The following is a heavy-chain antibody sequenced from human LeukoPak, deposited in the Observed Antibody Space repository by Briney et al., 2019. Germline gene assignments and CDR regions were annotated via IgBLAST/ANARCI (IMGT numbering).Heavy chain of an antibody. V-gene: IGHV3-11*01. CDR1: GFIFRDYY. Sequence: GGSLRLSCAASGFIFRDYYMSWIRQAPGKGLEWISYISSGGSTIYYTDSVKGRFTISRDHAKNSLYLHMNNLRAEDTAVYYCAREGWLQPQYYFDYWGQGTLVTVSS. J-gene: IGHJ4*02. D-gene: IGHD5-24*01. CDR3: AREGWLQPQYYFDY. CDR2: ISSGGSTI.